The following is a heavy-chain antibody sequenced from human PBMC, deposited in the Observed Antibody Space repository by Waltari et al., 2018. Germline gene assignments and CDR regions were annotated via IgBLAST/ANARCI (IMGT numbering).Heavy chain of an antibody. J-gene: IGHJ4*02. CDR3: AREGKTSRYSMIDY. D-gene: IGHD5-18*01. Sequence: EQLVESGGGLVQPGGSWRLAGQPSGFLFSIYEMNWVRQAPGKGLEGVSKISSGGSNIYYADSVKGRFTISRDNAKNSLYLQMNSLRAEDTAIYYCAREGKTSRYSMIDYWGQGTLVTVSS. CDR2: ISSGGSNI. CDR1: GFLFSIYE. V-gene: IGHV3-48*03.